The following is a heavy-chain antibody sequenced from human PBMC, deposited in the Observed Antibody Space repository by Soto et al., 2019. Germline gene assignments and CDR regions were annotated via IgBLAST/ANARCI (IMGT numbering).Heavy chain of an antibody. CDR3: ARDLFEAARRGEYAFDI. CDR1: AFTFSSYW. CDR2: IKQDGSEK. D-gene: IGHD3-16*01. V-gene: IGHV3-7*03. Sequence: GSLRLSCAASAFTFSSYWMSWVRQAPGKGLEWVANIKQDGSEKYYVDSVKGRFTISRDNAKNSLYLQMNSLRAEDTAVYYYARDLFEAARRGEYAFDIWGQGTMVTVSS. J-gene: IGHJ3*02.